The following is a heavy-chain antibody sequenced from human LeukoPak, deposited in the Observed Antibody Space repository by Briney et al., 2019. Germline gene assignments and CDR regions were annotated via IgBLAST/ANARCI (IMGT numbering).Heavy chain of an antibody. CDR3: ARGTYYYDSSGYYYDLLDH. D-gene: IGHD3-22*01. CDR2: ISSSSSYI. Sequence: GGSLRLSCAASGFTFSSYSMNWVRQAPGKGLEWVSSISSSSSYIHYADSVKGRFTISRDSAKNSLYLQMNSLRAEDTAVYYCARGTYYYDSSGYYYDLLDHWGQGTLVTVSS. J-gene: IGHJ4*02. CDR1: GFTFSSYS. V-gene: IGHV3-21*01.